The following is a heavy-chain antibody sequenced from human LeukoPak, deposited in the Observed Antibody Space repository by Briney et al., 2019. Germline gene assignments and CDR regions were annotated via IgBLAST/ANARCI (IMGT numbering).Heavy chain of an antibody. D-gene: IGHD3-22*01. CDR3: ARDSRTRSGYYPDY. V-gene: IGHV4-4*07. J-gene: IGHJ4*02. CDR1: GDSISSYY. Sequence: SSETLSLTCTVSGDSISSYYWSWIRQPAGKGLEWIGRIYTSGSTNYNPSLKSRVTMSVDTSKNQFSLKLSSVTAADTAVYYCARDSRTRSGYYPDYWGQGTLVTVSS. CDR2: IYTSGST.